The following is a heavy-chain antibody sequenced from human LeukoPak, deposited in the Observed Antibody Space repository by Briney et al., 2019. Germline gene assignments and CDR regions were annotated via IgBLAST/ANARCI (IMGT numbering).Heavy chain of an antibody. V-gene: IGHV3-21*01. D-gene: IGHD4-17*01. CDR2: ISSSSTYI. CDR3: ARTTVTSYFYYYMDV. Sequence: PGGSLRLSCAASGFTFSSYTMNWVRQAPGKGLEWVSSISSSSTYIYYADSVKGRFTISRDNAKNSLYLQMNSLRAEDTAVYYCARTTVTSYFYYYMDVRAKGTTVTVSS. J-gene: IGHJ6*03. CDR1: GFTFSSYT.